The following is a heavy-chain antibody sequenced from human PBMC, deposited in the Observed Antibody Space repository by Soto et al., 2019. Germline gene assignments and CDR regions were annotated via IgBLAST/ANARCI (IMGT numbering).Heavy chain of an antibody. V-gene: IGHV3-23*01. Sequence: EVQLLESGGGFIHPGGSLRLSCAASGFSFSSFAMNWVRQAPGKGLEWVSIISGSADSTFYADSVKGRFTISRDNSKRTLYLQINSLRAEDTAVYYCAKTRGAMIYAISVYGMDVLGQGTTVTVSS. CDR1: GFSFSSFA. D-gene: IGHD2-8*01. CDR3: AKTRGAMIYAISVYGMDV. J-gene: IGHJ6*02. CDR2: ISGSADST.